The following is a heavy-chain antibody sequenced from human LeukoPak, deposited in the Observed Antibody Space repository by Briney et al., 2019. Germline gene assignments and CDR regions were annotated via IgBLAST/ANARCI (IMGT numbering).Heavy chain of an antibody. CDR2: TKYRSKWIY. J-gene: IGHJ4*02. CDR1: GDSVSSNSAA. D-gene: IGHD5-12*01. CDR3: AKDSEARGYDIPDY. V-gene: IGHV6-1*01. Sequence: SQTLSLTCVISGDSVSSNSAAWNWIRQSPWRGLEWLGTTKYRSKWIYHYAGSVKSRITINPDTSKNQFFLQLNSVTPEDTAVYYCAKDSEARGYDIPDYWGQGTLVTVSS.